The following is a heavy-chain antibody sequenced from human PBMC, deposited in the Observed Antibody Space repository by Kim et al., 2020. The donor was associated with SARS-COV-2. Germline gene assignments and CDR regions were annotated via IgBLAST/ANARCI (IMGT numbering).Heavy chain of an antibody. D-gene: IGHD3-3*01. CDR3: ARPNTIFGVPYSFDR. CDR1: GGSISSSSYY. Sequence: SETLSLTCTVSGGSISSSSYYWGWIRQPPGKGLEWIGSIYYSGSTYYNPSLKSRVTITVDTSKNQISLKLRSVTAADTAVYYCARPNTIFGVPYSFDRWG. J-gene: IGHJ5*02. CDR2: IYYSGST. V-gene: IGHV4-39*01.